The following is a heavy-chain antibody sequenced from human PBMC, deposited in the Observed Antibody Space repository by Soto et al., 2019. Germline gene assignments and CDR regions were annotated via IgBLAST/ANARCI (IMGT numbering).Heavy chain of an antibody. D-gene: IGHD6-19*01. CDR3: ARDKGRQWLADYFDY. CDR2: IWYDGSNK. V-gene: IGHV3-33*01. J-gene: IGHJ4*02. CDR1: GFTFSSYG. Sequence: VQLVESGGGVVQPGRSLRLSCAASGFTFSSYGMHWVRQAPGKGLEWVAVIWYDGSNKYYADSVKGRFTISRDNSKNTLYLQMNSLRAEDTAVYYCARDKGRQWLADYFDYWGQGTLVTVSS.